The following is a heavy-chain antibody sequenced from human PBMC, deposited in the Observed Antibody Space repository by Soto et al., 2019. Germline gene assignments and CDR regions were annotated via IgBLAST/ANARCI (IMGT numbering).Heavy chain of an antibody. J-gene: IGHJ4*02. CDR2: ISAYNGNT. V-gene: IGHV1-18*01. D-gene: IGHD6-13*01. Sequence: QVQLVQSGAEVKKPGASVKVSCKASGYTFTSYGISWVRQAPGQGLEWMGWISAYNGNTNYAQKLQGRVTVTTDTSTSTAYMGLRSLRSDDAAVYYCARESSSSGHDYWGRGTLVTVSS. CDR3: ARESSSSGHDY. CDR1: GYTFTSYG.